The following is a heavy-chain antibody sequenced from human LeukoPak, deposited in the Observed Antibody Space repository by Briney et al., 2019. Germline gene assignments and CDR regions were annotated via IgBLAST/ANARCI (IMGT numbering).Heavy chain of an antibody. J-gene: IGHJ6*02. CDR1: GYTFTGYY. CDR2: INPNSGGT. V-gene: IGHV1-2*02. D-gene: IGHD6-19*01. CDR3: ARERIAVDYGMDV. Sequence: ASVKVSCKASGYTFTGYYMHWVRQAPGQGLEWMGWINPNSGGTNYAQKFQGRVTMTRDTSISTAYMELSRLRSDDAAVYYCARERIAVDYGMDVWGQGTTVTVSS.